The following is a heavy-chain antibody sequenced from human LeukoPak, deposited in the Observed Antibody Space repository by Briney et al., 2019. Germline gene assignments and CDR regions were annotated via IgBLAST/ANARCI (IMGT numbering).Heavy chain of an antibody. CDR2: ISAYNGNT. Sequence: ASVKVSCKASGYTFTSYGISWVRQAPGQGLEWVGWISAYNGNTNYAQKLQGRVTMTTDTSTSTAYMELRSLRSDDTAVYYCARHYGAKYYYYGMDVWGQGTTVTVSS. CDR1: GYTFTSYG. CDR3: ARHYGAKYYYYGMDV. J-gene: IGHJ6*02. V-gene: IGHV1-18*01. D-gene: IGHD4-17*01.